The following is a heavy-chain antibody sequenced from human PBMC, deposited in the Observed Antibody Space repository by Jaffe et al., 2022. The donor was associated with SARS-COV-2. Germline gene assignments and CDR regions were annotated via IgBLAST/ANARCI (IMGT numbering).Heavy chain of an antibody. V-gene: IGHV3-30-3*01. Sequence: QVQLVESGGGVVQPGRSLRLSCAASGFTFSSYAMHWVRQAPGKGLEWVAVISYDGSNKYYADSVKGRFTISRDNSKNTLYLQMNSLRAEDTAVYYCARDSRPIPGYNYYYWGQGTLVTVSS. D-gene: IGHD5-12*01. J-gene: IGHJ4*02. CDR2: ISYDGSNK. CDR3: ARDSRPIPGYNYYY. CDR1: GFTFSSYA.